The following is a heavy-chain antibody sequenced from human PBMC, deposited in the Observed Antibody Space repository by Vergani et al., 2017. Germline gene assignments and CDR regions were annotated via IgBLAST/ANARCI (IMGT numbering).Heavy chain of an antibody. V-gene: IGHV1-69*01. CDR1: GGTFSSYA. CDR2: IIPIFGTA. CDR3: ARGRDCRSNSCYKGGDYYYYMDV. J-gene: IGHJ6*03. D-gene: IGHD2-2*02. Sequence: QVQLVQSGAEVKKPGSSVKVSCKASGGTFSSYAISWVRQAPGQGLEWMGGIIPIFGTANYAQKFQGRVKITADESTSTAYMELSSLRSEDTAVYYCARGRDCRSNSCYKGGDYYYYMDVWGKGTTVTVSS.